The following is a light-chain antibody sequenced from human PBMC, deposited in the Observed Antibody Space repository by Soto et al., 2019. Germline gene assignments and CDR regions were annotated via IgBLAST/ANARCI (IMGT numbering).Light chain of an antibody. Sequence: DIQMTQSPSTLSASVGDRVNITCRASQSISSWLAWYQQKPGKAPKLLIYDASSLESGVPSRFSGNGSGTEFTLTISSLQPYDFATYYCQQYNSYSRTFGQGTKVEIK. CDR2: DAS. CDR1: QSISSW. V-gene: IGKV1-5*01. CDR3: QQYNSYSRT. J-gene: IGKJ1*01.